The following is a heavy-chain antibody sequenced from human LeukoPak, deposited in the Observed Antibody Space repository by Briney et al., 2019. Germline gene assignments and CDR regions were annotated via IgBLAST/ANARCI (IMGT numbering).Heavy chain of an antibody. CDR3: AKGGSGSYLDVFDI. Sequence: PGRSLRLSCAASGFTFSSYGTHWVSQAPGKGPEWVTFIRYDGSDKYYADSGKGRFTISRDNSKNTLYLQMNSLRAEDTAVYYCAKGGSGSYLDVFDIWGQGTMVTVSS. D-gene: IGHD1-26*01. V-gene: IGHV3-30*02. CDR2: IRYDGSDK. CDR1: GFTFSSYG. J-gene: IGHJ3*02.